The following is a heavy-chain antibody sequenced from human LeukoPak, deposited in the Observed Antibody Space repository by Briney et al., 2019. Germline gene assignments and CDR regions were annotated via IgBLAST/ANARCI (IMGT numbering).Heavy chain of an antibody. J-gene: IGHJ4*02. Sequence: PGGSLRLSCAASGFTFSSYAMHWVRQAPGKGLEWVAVISYDGSNKYYADSVKGRFTISRDNSKNTLYLQMNSLRAEDTAVYYCARDKAKRIAATFDYWGQGTLVTVSS. D-gene: IGHD6-6*01. CDR3: ARDKAKRIAATFDY. V-gene: IGHV3-30*04. CDR2: ISYDGSNK. CDR1: GFTFSSYA.